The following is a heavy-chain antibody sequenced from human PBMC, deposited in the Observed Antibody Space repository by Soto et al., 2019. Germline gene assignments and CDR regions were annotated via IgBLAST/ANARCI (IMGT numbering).Heavy chain of an antibody. D-gene: IGHD6-13*01. Sequence: GGSLRLSCVASEFTFSSYEMNWVRQAPGKGLEWVSYISSSGTTIYYTDSVKGRFAISRDNAKKSLYLQMNSLRAEDTAVYYCVRFGGAAAGPGDYWGQGTLVTVSS. V-gene: IGHV3-48*03. CDR3: VRFGGAAAGPGDY. CDR2: ISSSGTTI. CDR1: EFTFSSYE. J-gene: IGHJ4*02.